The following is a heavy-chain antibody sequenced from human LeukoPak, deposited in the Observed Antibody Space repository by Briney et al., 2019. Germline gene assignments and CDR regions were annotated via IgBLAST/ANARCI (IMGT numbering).Heavy chain of an antibody. Sequence: GGSLRLSCAASGFTFSSYAMSWVRQAPGKGLEWVSAISGSGGSTYYADSVKGRFTISRDNSKNTLYLQMNSLRAEDTAVYYCAKDLSGSYEAYYFDYWGQGTLVTVSS. J-gene: IGHJ4*02. V-gene: IGHV3-23*01. CDR2: ISGSGGST. D-gene: IGHD1-26*01. CDR3: AKDLSGSYEAYYFDY. CDR1: GFTFSSYA.